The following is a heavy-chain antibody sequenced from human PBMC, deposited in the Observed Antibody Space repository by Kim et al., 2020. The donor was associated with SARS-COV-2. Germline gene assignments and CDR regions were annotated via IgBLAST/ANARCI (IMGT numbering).Heavy chain of an antibody. D-gene: IGHD1-1*01. V-gene: IGHV3-53*01. CDR3: ARSSGGTFDY. Sequence: GITNLAESVKGRFSISRDTPKNTVYLQLTNLRPEDTAGYYCARSSGGTFDYWGQGTLVTVSS. CDR2: GIT. J-gene: IGHJ4*02.